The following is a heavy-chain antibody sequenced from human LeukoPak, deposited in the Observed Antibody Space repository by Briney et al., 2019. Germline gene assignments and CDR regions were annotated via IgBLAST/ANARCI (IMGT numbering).Heavy chain of an antibody. D-gene: IGHD3-9*01. CDR1: GYTFTSYG. CDR3: ARVAKVLRYFDWLPKQRGYYYGMDV. CDR2: ISAYNGNT. J-gene: IGHJ6*02. Sequence: ASVQVSCKASGYTFTSYGISWVRQAPGQGLEWMGWISAYNGNTNYAQKLQGRVTMTTDTSTSTAYMELRSLRSDDTAVYYCARVAKVLRYFDWLPKQRGYYYGMDVWGQGTTVTVSS. V-gene: IGHV1-18*01.